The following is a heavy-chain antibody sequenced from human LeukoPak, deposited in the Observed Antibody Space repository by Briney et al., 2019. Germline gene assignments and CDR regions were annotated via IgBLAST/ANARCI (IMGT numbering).Heavy chain of an antibody. CDR1: GFTFSRDL. Sequence: GGSLRLSCAASGFTFSRDLMHWVRQAPGKGLVWVSRISDDGSITTYADSVQGRFTISRDNAKSTVFLQMNSLRVEDTAVYYCARESQIVVVVAATRGGFDYWGQGTLVTVSS. CDR3: ARESQIVVVVAATRGGFDY. J-gene: IGHJ4*02. CDR2: ISDDGSIT. D-gene: IGHD2-15*01. V-gene: IGHV3-74*03.